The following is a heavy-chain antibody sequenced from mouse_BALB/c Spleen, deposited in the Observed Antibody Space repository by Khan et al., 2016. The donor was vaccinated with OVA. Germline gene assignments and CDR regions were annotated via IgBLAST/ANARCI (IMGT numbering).Heavy chain of an antibody. CDR2: KWSGGST. Sequence: QVQLKQSGPGLVQPSQSLSITCTVSGFSLSSYGVHWVRQSPGKGLEWLGVKWSGGSTDFNAAFISRLSTNKDNSKSQVFFKMNSLQTNDSAIYYCARGGLPLAYWGQGTLVTVSA. J-gene: IGHJ3*01. CDR3: ARGGLPLAY. V-gene: IGHV2-2*02. D-gene: IGHD2-13*01. CDR1: GFSLSSYG.